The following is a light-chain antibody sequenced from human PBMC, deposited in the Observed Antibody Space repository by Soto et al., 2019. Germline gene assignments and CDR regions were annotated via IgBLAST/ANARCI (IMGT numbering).Light chain of an antibody. J-gene: IGLJ2*01. CDR1: RSNIGNNY. CDR3: AAWDDSLRGVV. CDR2: QIN. V-gene: IGLV1-47*01. Sequence: QSVLTQPPSASGTPGQRVTISCSGSRSNIGNNYVYWYQQFPGTAPKLLIYQINQRPSGVPDRFSGSKSGTSASLAISGLRPEYEADYYCAAWDDSLRGVVFGGGTKVTVL.